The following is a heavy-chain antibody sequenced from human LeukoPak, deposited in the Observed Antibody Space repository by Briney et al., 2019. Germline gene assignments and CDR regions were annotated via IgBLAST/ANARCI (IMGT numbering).Heavy chain of an antibody. CDR2: VTTSSSAI. D-gene: IGHD3-10*01. Sequence: GGSLRLSCAASGFSFSNYNMNWVRQGPGKGLEWISYVTTSSSAIYYADSVKGRFTISRDNAENSLYLQMNSLRDEDTAVYYCAIATPGYFDYWGQGTLVTVSS. CDR1: GFSFSNYN. V-gene: IGHV3-48*02. J-gene: IGHJ4*02. CDR3: AIATPGYFDY.